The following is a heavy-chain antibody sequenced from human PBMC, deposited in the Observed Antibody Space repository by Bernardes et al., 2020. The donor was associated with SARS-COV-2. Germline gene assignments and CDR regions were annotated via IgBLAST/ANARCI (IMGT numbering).Heavy chain of an antibody. CDR2: IYPGDSDT. J-gene: IGHJ5*02. D-gene: IGHD2-15*01. Sequence: GESLKITCKGSGYSFTSYWIGWVRQMPGKGLEWMGIIYPGDSDTRYSPSFQGQVTISADKSISTAYLQWSSLKAADTAMYYCARRVVAATSDWFDPWGQGTLVTVSS. CDR1: GYSFTSYW. V-gene: IGHV5-51*01. CDR3: ARRVVAATSDWFDP.